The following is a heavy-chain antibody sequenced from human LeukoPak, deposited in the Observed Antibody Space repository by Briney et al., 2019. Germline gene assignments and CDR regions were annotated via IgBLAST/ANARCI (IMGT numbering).Heavy chain of an antibody. D-gene: IGHD3-10*01. Sequence: SETLSLTCTVSGGSISSYYWSWIRQPLGKGLEWIGYIYYSGSTNYNPSLKSRVTISLDTCKNQLSLKLSSVTAADTAVYYCARVGTPTAPPPPPLIDYWGQGTLVTVSS. V-gene: IGHV4-59*01. J-gene: IGHJ4*02. CDR1: GGSISSYY. CDR3: ARVGTPTAPPPPPLIDY. CDR2: IYYSGST.